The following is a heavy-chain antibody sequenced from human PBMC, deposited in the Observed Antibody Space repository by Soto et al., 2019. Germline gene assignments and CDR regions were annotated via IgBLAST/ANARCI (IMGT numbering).Heavy chain of an antibody. CDR3: ASYVMLSGNLHYFAY. D-gene: IGHD3-9*01. J-gene: IGHJ4*02. CDR2: ISYSGST. V-gene: IGHV4-39*01. Sequence: SETLSLTCTVSGGSISSSNYYWGWIRQPPGKGLEWIGSISYSGSTYYNSSLKSRVTLSVDTSKTQFSLKLSSVTAADTAVYYCASYVMLSGNLHYFAYWGQGTLVTVSS. CDR1: GGSISSSNYY.